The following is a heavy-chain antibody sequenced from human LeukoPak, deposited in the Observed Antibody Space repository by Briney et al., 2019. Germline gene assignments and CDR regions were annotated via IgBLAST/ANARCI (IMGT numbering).Heavy chain of an antibody. D-gene: IGHD5-12*01. CDR2: IGTAGDT. CDR3: ARGTQRGYSYYYYGMDV. J-gene: IGHJ6*02. Sequence: GSLRLSCAASGFTFSSYDMHWVRQATGKGLEWVPAIGTAGDTYYPGSVKGRFTISRENAKNSLYLQMNSLRAGDTAVYYCARGTQRGYSYYYYGMDVWGQGTTVTVSS. CDR1: GFTFSSYD. V-gene: IGHV3-13*01.